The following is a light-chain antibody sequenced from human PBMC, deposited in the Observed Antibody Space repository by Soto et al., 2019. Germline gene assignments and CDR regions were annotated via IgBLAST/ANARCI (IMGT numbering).Light chain of an antibody. J-gene: IGKJ2*01. V-gene: IGKV1-39*01. CDR3: QQTHSIPYT. CDR2: AAS. CDR1: QTISSH. Sequence: DIQMTQSPSSLAASVGDRVTITCRAGQTISSHLNWYRQKPGKAPEFLIFAASNLQSGVPSRLNGSGSGTDFSLIISSLQPEDFATYYCQQTHSIPYTFGQGTKLEIK.